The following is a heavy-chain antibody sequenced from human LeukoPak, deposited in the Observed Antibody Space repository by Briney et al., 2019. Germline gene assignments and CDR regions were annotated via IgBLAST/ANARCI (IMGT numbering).Heavy chain of an antibody. J-gene: IGHJ6*02. CDR2: ISPYNGNT. CDR1: GYTFTNFG. V-gene: IGHV1-18*01. CDR3: ARGSFDFMDV. Sequence: ASVKVSCKASGYTFTNFGISWIRQAPGQGLEWMGWISPYNGNTNYAQKFQGRVTMTTETSTATAYMELWSLRSDDTAVYYCARGSFDFMDVWGQGTTVTVSS.